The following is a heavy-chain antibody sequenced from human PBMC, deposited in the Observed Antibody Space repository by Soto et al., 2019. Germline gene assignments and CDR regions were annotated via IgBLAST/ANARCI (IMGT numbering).Heavy chain of an antibody. CDR2: IYYSGST. D-gene: IGHD3-22*01. Sequence: SETLSLTCTVSGVSISSGGYYWSWIRQHPGKGLEWIGYIYYSGSTYYNPSLKSRVTISVDTSKNQFSLKLSSVTAADTAVYYCARGPMIEVAFDIWGQGTMVTVSS. CDR3: ARGPMIEVAFDI. CDR1: GVSISSGGYY. V-gene: IGHV4-31*03. J-gene: IGHJ3*02.